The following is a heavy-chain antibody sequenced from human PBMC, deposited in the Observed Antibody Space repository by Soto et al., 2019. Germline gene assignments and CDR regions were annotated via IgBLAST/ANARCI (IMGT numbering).Heavy chain of an antibody. CDR1: GGSISSYY. J-gene: IGHJ4*02. V-gene: IGHV4-59*12. CDR2: IYYSGST. CDR3: ARDLSRSSNGGYRV. Sequence: SETLSLTCTVSGGSISSYYWSWIRQPPGKGLEWIGYIYYSGSTNYNPSLKSRVTISLDTSKNQFSLKLSSVTAADTAVYYCARDLSRSSNGGYRVWGQGTLVTVSS. D-gene: IGHD5-12*01.